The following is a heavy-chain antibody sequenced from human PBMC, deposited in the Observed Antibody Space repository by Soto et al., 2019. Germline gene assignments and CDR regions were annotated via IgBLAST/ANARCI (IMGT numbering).Heavy chain of an antibody. J-gene: IGHJ4*02. CDR2: IYYSGST. D-gene: IGHD6-13*01. Sequence: SETLSLSCTVCGGSICSSSYYWGWIRQPPGKGLEWIGSIYYSGSTYYNPSLKSRVTISVDTSKNQFSLKLSSVTAADTAVYYCATISSWALDYWGQGTLVTVSS. V-gene: IGHV4-39*01. CDR1: GGSICSSSYY. CDR3: ATISSWALDY.